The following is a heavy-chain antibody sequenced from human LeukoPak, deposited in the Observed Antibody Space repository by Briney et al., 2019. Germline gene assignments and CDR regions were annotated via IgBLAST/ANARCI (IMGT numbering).Heavy chain of an antibody. V-gene: IGHV1-69*05. CDR1: GGTFSSYS. CDR2: IMPLFNTA. Sequence: SVEVSCKASGGTFSSYSITWVRQAPGQGLEWMGGIMPLFNTANYAQQFQGRVTITTDESTSTAYMELSSLRFEDTAMYYCARVDRYHYYLDVWGKGTTVTVSS. CDR3: ARVDRYHYYLDV. J-gene: IGHJ6*03.